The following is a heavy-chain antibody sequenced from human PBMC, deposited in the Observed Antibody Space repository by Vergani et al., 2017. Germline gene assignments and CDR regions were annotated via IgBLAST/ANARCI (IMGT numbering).Heavy chain of an antibody. D-gene: IGHD3-22*01. Sequence: QVQLVQSGAEVKKPGSSVKVSCKASGGTFSSYAISWVRQAPGQGLEWMGGIIPVLGITNYAQKFQGRVTITADRSTSTAYMKLSTLRSEDTAVYYCASSSELTTTLRYYYYGMDVWGQGTTVTVSS. CDR1: GGTFSSYA. J-gene: IGHJ6*02. V-gene: IGHV1-69*09. CDR3: ASSSELTTTLRYYYYGMDV. CDR2: IIPVLGIT.